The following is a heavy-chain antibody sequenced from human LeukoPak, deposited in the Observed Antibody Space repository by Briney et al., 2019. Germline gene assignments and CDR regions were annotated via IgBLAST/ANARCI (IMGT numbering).Heavy chain of an antibody. V-gene: IGHV6-1*01. D-gene: IGHD3-3*01. CDR1: GDSVSSTDAT. Sequence: SQTLSLTCAISGDSVSSTDATWNWIRQSPSRGLECPGRTYYRSKWYSDYTECVKSRITNNADTSKNQFSLLLNSVTPEDTAVYYCARAAIRITIFGVVTGLDYFDYWGQGTLVTVSS. J-gene: IGHJ4*02. CDR2: TYYRSKWYS. CDR3: ARAAIRITIFGVVTGLDYFDY.